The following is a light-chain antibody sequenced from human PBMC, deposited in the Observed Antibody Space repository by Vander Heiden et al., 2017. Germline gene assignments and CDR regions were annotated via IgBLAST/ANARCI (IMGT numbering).Light chain of an antibody. Sequence: SYELPQQPSLSVSPGQTARITCSGDALPKQYAYWYQQKPGQAPVLMIYKDTERPSGIPARFSGSSSGTAVTLTISGVQAEDEADYYCQSADSSGTYYVFGTGTKVTVL. CDR3: QSADSSGTYYV. J-gene: IGLJ1*01. CDR1: ALPKQY. CDR2: KDT. V-gene: IGLV3-25*03.